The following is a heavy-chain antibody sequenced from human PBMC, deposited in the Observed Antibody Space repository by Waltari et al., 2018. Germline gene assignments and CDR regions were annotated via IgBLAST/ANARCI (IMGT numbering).Heavy chain of an antibody. CDR3: ARAITMVRANPGYYYYYYMDV. J-gene: IGHJ6*03. D-gene: IGHD3-10*01. V-gene: IGHV1-8*01. CDR2: MNPNSGNT. Sequence: QVQLVQSGAEVKKPGASVKVSCKASGYTFTSYDINWVRQATGQGLEWMGWMNPNSGNTGYAQKFQGRVTMTRNTSISTAYMELSSLRSEDTAVYYCARAITMVRANPGYYYYYYMDVWGKGTTVTVSS. CDR1: GYTFTSYD.